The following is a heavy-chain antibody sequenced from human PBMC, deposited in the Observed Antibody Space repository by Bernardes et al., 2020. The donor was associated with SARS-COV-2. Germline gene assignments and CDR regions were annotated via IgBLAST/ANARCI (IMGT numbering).Heavy chain of an antibody. J-gene: IGHJ4*02. D-gene: IGHD2-15*01. CDR1: GYTYSTYA. V-gene: IGHV1-18*01. CDR2: ISAYNGNA. Sequence: ASVKVSCKASGYTYSTYAITWVRQAPGQGPEWMGWISAYNGNAKFAQKFQDRVTMTTDTSTSTVYMELKRLRSDDTAVYYCATSGYCSGATCYSWDYWGRGTLVTVSS. CDR3: ATSGYCSGATCYSWDY.